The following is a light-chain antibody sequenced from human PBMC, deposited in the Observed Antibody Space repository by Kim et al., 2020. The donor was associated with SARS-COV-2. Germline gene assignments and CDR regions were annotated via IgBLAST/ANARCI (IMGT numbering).Light chain of an antibody. J-gene: IGLJ1*01. Sequence: QSITISCTGTSSDVGGYNYVSWYQQHPAKPPKLMIYDVSNRPSGVSNRFSGSKSGNTASLTISGLQAEDEADYYCSSYTSSSTPYVFGTGTKVTVL. CDR1: SSDVGGYNY. CDR3: SSYTSSSTPYV. V-gene: IGLV2-14*03. CDR2: DVS.